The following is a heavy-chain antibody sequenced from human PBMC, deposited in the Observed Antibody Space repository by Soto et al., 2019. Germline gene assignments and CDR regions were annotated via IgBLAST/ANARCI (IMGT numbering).Heavy chain of an antibody. CDR1: GGSISSYY. CDR2: IYYSGST. Sequence: KPSETLSLTCTVSGGSISSYYWSWIRQPPGKGLEWIGYIYYSGSTNYNPSLKSRVTISVDTSKNQFSLKLSSVTAADTAVYYCARVMIEVYSSRDKTFDYWGQGTLVTVSS. V-gene: IGHV4-59*01. CDR3: ARVMIEVYSSRDKTFDY. D-gene: IGHD6-13*01. J-gene: IGHJ4*02.